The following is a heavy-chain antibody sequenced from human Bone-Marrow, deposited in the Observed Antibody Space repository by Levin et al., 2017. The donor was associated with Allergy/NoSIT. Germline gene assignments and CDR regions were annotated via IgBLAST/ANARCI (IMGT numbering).Heavy chain of an antibody. V-gene: IGHV5-51*01. CDR3: ASRNSATTTPYFYYYYMDV. CDR2: IDPGDSDA. Sequence: GASVKVSCKGSGYSFTNYWIGWVRQMPGKGLEWMGVIDPGDSDARYSPSFEGQVTISVDKSISTAYLQWNSLKASDTAIYFCASRNSATTTPYFYYYYMDVWGKGTTVIVSS. J-gene: IGHJ6*03. D-gene: IGHD1-26*01. CDR1: GYSFTNYW.